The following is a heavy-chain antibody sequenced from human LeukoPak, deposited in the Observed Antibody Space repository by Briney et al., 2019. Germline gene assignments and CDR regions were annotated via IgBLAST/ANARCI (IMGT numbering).Heavy chain of an antibody. CDR2: INPHSGGT. CDR1: GYTFTAYY. CDR3: AREIPCSSSSCLDY. Sequence: GASVKASFKASGYTFTAYYMHWVRRAPGQGLEWMGWINPHSGGTNFAQKFQGRVTMTRDTSITTAHMELSRLTSDDTAMYYCAREIPCSSSSCLDYWGQGTLVTVSS. J-gene: IGHJ4*02. V-gene: IGHV1-2*02. D-gene: IGHD2-2*01.